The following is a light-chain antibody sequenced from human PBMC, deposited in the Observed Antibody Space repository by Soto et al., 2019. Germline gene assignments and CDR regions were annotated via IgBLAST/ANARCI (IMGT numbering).Light chain of an antibody. CDR3: NSYTSSSTYV. J-gene: IGLJ1*01. CDR1: TSDVGRYN. V-gene: IGLV2-14*01. CDR2: DVS. Sequence: LTQPASVSGSPGQSITISCTGTTSDVGRYNVSWYQQHPGKAPKLIIYDVSNRPSGVSNRFSGSKSGNTASLTISGLQAEDEADYYCNSYTSSSTYVFGTGTKVTVL.